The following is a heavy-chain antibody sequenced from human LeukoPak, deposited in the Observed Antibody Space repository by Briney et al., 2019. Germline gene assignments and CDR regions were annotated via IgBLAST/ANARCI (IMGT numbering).Heavy chain of an antibody. CDR1: GFTVSSNY. CDR3: ARPSRGAGLDY. Sequence: GGSLRLSCAASGFTVSSNYMSWVRQAPGKGREWVSVIYSGGSTYYADSVKGRFTISRDNSKNTLYLQMNSLRAEDTAVYYCARPSRGAGLDYWGQGTLVTVSS. D-gene: IGHD6-6*01. V-gene: IGHV3-53*01. J-gene: IGHJ4*02. CDR2: IYSGGST.